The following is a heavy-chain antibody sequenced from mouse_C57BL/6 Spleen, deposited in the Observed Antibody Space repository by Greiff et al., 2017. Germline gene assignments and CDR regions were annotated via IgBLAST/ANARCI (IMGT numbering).Heavy chain of an antibody. CDR1: GYTFTDYY. CDR3: AREGIYYGNYAAY. V-gene: IGHV1-26*01. CDR2: INPNNGGT. Sequence: VQLKQSGPELVKPGASVKISCKASGYTFTDYYMNWVKQSHGKSLEWIGDINPNNGGTSYNQKFKGKATLTVDKSSSTAYMELRSLTSEDSAVYYCAREGIYYGNYAAYWGQGTLVTVSA. D-gene: IGHD2-1*01. J-gene: IGHJ3*01.